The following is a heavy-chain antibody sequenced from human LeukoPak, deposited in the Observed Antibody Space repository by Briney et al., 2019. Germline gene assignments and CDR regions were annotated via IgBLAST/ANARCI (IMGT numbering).Heavy chain of an antibody. D-gene: IGHD3-9*01. CDR2: ISGSGGST. Sequence: EWSLRLSCAASGFTFSSYAMSLFRQAPGKGLQWLSAISGSGGSTYYADSVKGRFTISRDNSKNTLYLQMNSLRAEDTAVFFQAKDGIRDIYYFDYWGQGTLVTVSS. V-gene: IGHV3-23*01. CDR1: GFTFSSYA. CDR3: AKDGIRDIYYFDY. J-gene: IGHJ4*02.